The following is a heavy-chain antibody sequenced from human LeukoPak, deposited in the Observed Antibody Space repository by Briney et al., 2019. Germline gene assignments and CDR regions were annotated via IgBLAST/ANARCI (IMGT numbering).Heavy chain of an antibody. V-gene: IGHV3-30*19. J-gene: IGHJ6*02. Sequence: PGGSLRLSCAASGFTFSSHGMHWVRQAPGKGLEWVALISDDGTNKYYVDSVKGRFTISRDNSKNTLYLQMNSLRAEDTAVYYCARGDYPPSYDFWSGYFLVWGQGTTVTVSS. D-gene: IGHD3-3*01. CDR2: ISDDGTNK. CDR1: GFTFSSHG. CDR3: ARGDYPPSYDFWSGYFLV.